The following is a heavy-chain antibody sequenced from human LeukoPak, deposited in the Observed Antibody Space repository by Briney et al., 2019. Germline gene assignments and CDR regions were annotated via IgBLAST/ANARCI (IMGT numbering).Heavy chain of an antibody. CDR1: GYTFTSYG. CDR2: ISAYNGNT. D-gene: IGHD1-26*01. J-gene: IGHJ3*02. CDR3: ARHPRIVGAGRGAFDI. V-gene: IGHV1-18*01. Sequence: ASVKVSCKASGYTFTSYGISWVRQAPGQGLEWMGWISAYNGNTNYAQKLQGRVTMTTDTSTSTAYMGLRSLRSDDTAVYYCARHPRIVGAGRGAFDIWGQGTMVTVSS.